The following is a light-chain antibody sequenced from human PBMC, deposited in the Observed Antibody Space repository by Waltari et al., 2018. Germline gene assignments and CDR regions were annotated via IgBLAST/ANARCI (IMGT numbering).Light chain of an antibody. CDR3: SSYTSTRTFV. Sequence: QSALTQPASVPGSPGQPITISCTGTSSDVGGYNSVSWYQQHPGKAPKLMIFDFSNRPSGVSNRFSGSKSGNTASLTISGLQTEDEADYYCSSYTSTRTFVFGSGTKVTVL. J-gene: IGLJ1*01. CDR2: DFS. V-gene: IGLV2-14*03. CDR1: SSDVGGYNS.